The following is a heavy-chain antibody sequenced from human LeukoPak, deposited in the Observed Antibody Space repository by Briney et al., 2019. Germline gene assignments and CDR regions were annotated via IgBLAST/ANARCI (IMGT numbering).Heavy chain of an antibody. CDR1: RFPFTTYW. Sequence: KTGGSLRLSCAASRFPFTTYWMGWVRQAPGKGLEWVSSISSSSSYIYYADSVKGRFTISRDNAKNSLYLQMNSLRAEDTAVYYCASGWGPMVVSYWGQGTLVTVSS. CDR2: ISSSSSYI. V-gene: IGHV3-21*01. J-gene: IGHJ4*02. CDR3: ASGWGPMVVSY. D-gene: IGHD2-8*02.